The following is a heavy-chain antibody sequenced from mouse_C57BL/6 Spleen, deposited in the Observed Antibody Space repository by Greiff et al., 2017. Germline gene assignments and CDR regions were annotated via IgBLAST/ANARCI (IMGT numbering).Heavy chain of an antibody. CDR3: ARSDYDRGYAMDY. CDR2: INPSSGYT. D-gene: IGHD2-4*01. CDR1: GYTFTSYW. V-gene: IGHV1-7*01. J-gene: IGHJ4*01. Sequence: QVQLQQSGAELAKPGASVKLSCKASGYTFTSYWMHWVKQRPGQGLEWIGYINPSSGYTKYNQKFKDKATLTADKSSSTAYMQLSSLTYEDSAVYYGARSDYDRGYAMDYWGQGTSVTVSS.